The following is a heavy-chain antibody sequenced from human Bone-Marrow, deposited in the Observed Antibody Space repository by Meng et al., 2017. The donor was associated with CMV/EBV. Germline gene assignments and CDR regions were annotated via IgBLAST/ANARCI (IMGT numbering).Heavy chain of an antibody. CDR2: ISYDGSNK. CDR3: ASPYYDFWSGSYYYFMDV. J-gene: IGHJ6*02. V-gene: IGHV3-30*04. D-gene: IGHD3-3*01. CDR1: GFTFSSYA. Sequence: GGSLRLSCAASGFTFSSYAMHWVRQAPGKGLEWVALISYDGSNKYYADSVKGRFTISRDNSKNTLFLQMNSLRADDTAVYYCASPYYDFWSGSYYYFMDVWGRGTTVTV.